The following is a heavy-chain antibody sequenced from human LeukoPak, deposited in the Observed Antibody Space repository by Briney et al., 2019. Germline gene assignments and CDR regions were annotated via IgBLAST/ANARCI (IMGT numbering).Heavy chain of an antibody. CDR2: INPNSGGT. D-gene: IGHD3-22*01. Sequence: ASVTVSCTASGYTFTGYYMHWVRQAPGQGLEWMGRINPNSGGTNYAQKFQGRVTMTRDTSISTAYMELSRLRSDDTAVYYCARGPRLNYYDSSGIYYFDYWGQGTLVTVSS. V-gene: IGHV1-2*06. CDR1: GYTFTGYY. CDR3: ARGPRLNYYDSSGIYYFDY. J-gene: IGHJ4*02.